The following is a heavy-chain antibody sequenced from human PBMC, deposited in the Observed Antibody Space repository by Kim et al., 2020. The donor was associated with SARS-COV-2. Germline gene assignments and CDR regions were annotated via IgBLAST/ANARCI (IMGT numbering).Heavy chain of an antibody. Sequence: SVKVSCKASGGTFSSYAISWVRQAPGQGLEWMGGIIPIFGTANYAQKFQGRVTITADESTSTAYMELSSLRSEDTAVYYCARDRHIVVVTGNYYYGMDVWGQGTTVTVSS. J-gene: IGHJ6*02. CDR3: ARDRHIVVVTGNYYYGMDV. D-gene: IGHD2-21*02. V-gene: IGHV1-69*13. CDR1: GGTFSSYA. CDR2: IIPIFGTA.